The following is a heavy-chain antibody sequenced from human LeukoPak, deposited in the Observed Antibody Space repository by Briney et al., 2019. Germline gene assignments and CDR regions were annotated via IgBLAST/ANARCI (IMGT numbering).Heavy chain of an antibody. CDR3: ARRQGCSSTSCPPDS. CDR1: GYSFTRYW. J-gene: IGHJ4*02. V-gene: IGHV5-10-1*01. CDR2: IDPSDSYT. Sequence: GESLRISCQGSGYSFTRYWISWVRQMPGKGLEWMGRIDPSDSYTNYSPSFQGHVTISADKSISTAYLQWSSLKASDTAMYYCARRQGCSSTSCPPDSWGQGTLVTVSS. D-gene: IGHD2-2*01.